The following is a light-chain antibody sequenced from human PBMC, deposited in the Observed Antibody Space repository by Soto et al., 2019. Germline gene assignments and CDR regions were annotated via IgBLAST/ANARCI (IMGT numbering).Light chain of an antibody. J-gene: IGKJ3*01. CDR2: DAS. CDR1: QSVSSSY. Sequence: IVMTPSPGTLSVSPCQRATLSFSAGQSVSSSYLAWYQQKPGQAPRLLIYDASNRATGIPARFSGSGSGTDFALTISRLETDDSAVYYCQQYGGSPFTFGPGTKVDI. V-gene: IGKV3-20*01. CDR3: QQYGGSPFT.